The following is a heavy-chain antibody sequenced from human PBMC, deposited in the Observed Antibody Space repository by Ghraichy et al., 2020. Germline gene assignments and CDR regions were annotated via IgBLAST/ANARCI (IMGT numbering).Heavy chain of an antibody. Sequence: SETLSLTCAVYGGSFSGYYWSWIRQPPGKGLEWIGEINHSGSTNYNPSLKSRVTISVDTSKNQFSLKLSSVTAADTAVYYCARGRGLRPSYYYYGMDVWGQETTVTVSS. V-gene: IGHV4-34*01. CDR3: ARGRGLRPSYYYYGMDV. CDR2: INHSGST. CDR1: GGSFSGYY. J-gene: IGHJ6*02. D-gene: IGHD4-17*01.